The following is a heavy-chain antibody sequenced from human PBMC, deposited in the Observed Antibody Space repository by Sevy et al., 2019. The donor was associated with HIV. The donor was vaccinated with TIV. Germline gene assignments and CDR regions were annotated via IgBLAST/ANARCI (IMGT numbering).Heavy chain of an antibody. Sequence: GGSLRLSCAASGFTFSNYWMSWVRQAPGKGLEWVANIKQDGSEKYYVDSVKGRFTISRDNAKNSLYLQMNSLGAEDTAVCYCARPYRTDPFYYSGSGGYYYPSYFDYWGQGTLVTVSS. J-gene: IGHJ4*02. V-gene: IGHV3-7*01. CDR2: IKQDGSEK. D-gene: IGHD3-22*01. CDR3: ARPYRTDPFYYSGSGGYYYPSYFDY. CDR1: GFTFSNYW.